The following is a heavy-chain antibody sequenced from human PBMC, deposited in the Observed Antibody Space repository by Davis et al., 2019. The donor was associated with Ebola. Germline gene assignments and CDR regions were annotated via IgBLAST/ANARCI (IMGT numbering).Heavy chain of an antibody. CDR1: GGSISSYY. J-gene: IGHJ4*02. Sequence: PSETLSLTCTVSGGSISSYYWSWIRQPAGKGLEWIGRIYTSGSTNYNPSLKSRVTISVDTSKNQFSLKLSSVTAADTAVYYCAREYCSSTSCPTFDYWGQGTLVTVSS. CDR2: IYTSGST. V-gene: IGHV4-4*07. D-gene: IGHD2-2*01. CDR3: AREYCSSTSCPTFDY.